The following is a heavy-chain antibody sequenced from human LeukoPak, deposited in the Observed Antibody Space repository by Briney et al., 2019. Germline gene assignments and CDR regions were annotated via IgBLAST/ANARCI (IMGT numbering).Heavy chain of an antibody. CDR2: IQYDGSNQ. D-gene: IGHD2-2*03. CDR3: AKADNRAWIGYYFDY. V-gene: IGHV3-30*02. J-gene: IGHJ4*02. Sequence: GGSLRLSCAASGFTFSSYGMSWVRQAQGKGLEWVAYIQYDGSNQQYADSVKGRSSISRDRSKNIPYLQMNSLRAEDTAVYYWAKADNRAWIGYYFDYWGQGTLVTVSS. CDR1: GFTFSSYG.